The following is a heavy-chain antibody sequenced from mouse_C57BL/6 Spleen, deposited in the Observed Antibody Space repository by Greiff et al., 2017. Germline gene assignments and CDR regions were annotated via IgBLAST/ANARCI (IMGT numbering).Heavy chain of an antibody. CDR2: ISSGGDYI. Sequence: EVKLVESGAGLVKPGGSLKLSCAASGFTFSSYAMPWVRQTPEKRLEWVAYISSGGDYIYYADTVKGRFTISRDNARNTLYLQMSSLKSEDTAMYYCTASDGYSFEYWGQGTLVTVSA. V-gene: IGHV5-9-1*02. CDR3: TASDGYSFEY. J-gene: IGHJ3*01. CDR1: GFTFSSYA. D-gene: IGHD2-3*01.